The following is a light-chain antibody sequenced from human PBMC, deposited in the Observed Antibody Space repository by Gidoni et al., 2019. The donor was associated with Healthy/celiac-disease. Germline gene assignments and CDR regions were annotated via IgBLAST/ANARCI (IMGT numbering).Light chain of an antibody. V-gene: IGKV1-5*03. CDR1: QSISSW. J-gene: IGKJ1*01. CDR3: QQYNSYSRGWT. CDR2: KAS. Sequence: DIQLTQSPSTLSASVGDRVTITCRASQSISSWLAWYQQKPGKAPKLLIYKASSLESGVPSRFSGSGSGTEFTLTISSLQPDDCATYYCQQYNSYSRGWTYGQGTKVEIK.